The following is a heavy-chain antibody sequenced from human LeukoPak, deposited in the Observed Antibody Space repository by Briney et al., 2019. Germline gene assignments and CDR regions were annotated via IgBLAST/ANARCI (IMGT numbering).Heavy chain of an antibody. J-gene: IGHJ4*02. V-gene: IGHV3-7*01. CDR2: IKQDGSEK. D-gene: IGHD4-17*01. CDR1: GFTFSSYW. CDR3: ARGTRGDYDEGLFDY. Sequence: GGSLRLSCAASGFTFSSYWMSWVRQAPGKGLEWVANIKQDGSEKYYVDSVKGRFTISRDNAKNSLYLQMNSLRAEDTAVYYCARGTRGDYDEGLFDYWGQGTLVTVSS.